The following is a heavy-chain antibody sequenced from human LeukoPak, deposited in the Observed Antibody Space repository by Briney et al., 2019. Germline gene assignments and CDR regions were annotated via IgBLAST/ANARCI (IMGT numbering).Heavy chain of an antibody. J-gene: IGHJ4*02. CDR3: ARGNDYGDLWAHWLQAPRFDY. D-gene: IGHD4-17*01. V-gene: IGHV1-46*01. CDR2: INPSGGST. Sequence: ASVKVSCKASGYTFTSYYMHWVRQAPGQRLEWMGIINPSGGSTSYAQKFQGRVTMTRDTSTSTVYMELSSLRSEDTAVYYCARGNDYGDLWAHWLQAPRFDYWGQGTLVTVSS. CDR1: GYTFTSYY.